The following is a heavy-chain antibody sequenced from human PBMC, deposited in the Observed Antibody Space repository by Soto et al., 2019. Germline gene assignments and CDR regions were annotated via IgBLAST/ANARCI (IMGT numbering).Heavy chain of an antibody. J-gene: IGHJ4*02. CDR1: GFTFNTAW. Sequence: EVQLVESGGALVEPGGSLRLSCVASGFTFNTAWIAWVRQAPGKGLEWVSHVTTGGPTHYTAPVKGKFTISRDDSKNTAYLQMNSLKAEDTAVYYCATDLPTEGSGEFDYWGQGTPVSVSS. CDR3: ATDLPTEGSGEFDY. CDR2: VTTGGPT. V-gene: IGHV3-15*02.